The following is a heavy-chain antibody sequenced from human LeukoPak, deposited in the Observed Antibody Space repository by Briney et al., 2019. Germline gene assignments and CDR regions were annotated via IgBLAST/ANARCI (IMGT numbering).Heavy chain of an antibody. Sequence: PGGSLRLSCAASGFTFSSYSMNWVRQAPGKGLEWVSYISSSSSTIYYADSVKGRFTISRDNAKNSLYLQMNSLRAEDTAVYYCARDSTTVTTSYYYYGMDVWGQGTTVTVSS. V-gene: IGHV3-48*04. J-gene: IGHJ6*02. D-gene: IGHD4-17*01. CDR2: ISSSSSTI. CDR1: GFTFSSYS. CDR3: ARDSTTVTTSYYYYGMDV.